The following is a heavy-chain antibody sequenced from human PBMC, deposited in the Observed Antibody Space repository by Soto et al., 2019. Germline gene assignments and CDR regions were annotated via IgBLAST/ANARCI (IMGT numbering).Heavy chain of an antibody. D-gene: IGHD2-2*01. CDR1: GFTFSSYA. CDR2: ISGSGGST. Sequence: PGGSLRLSCAASGFTFSSYAMHWVRQAPGKGLEWVAGISGSGGSTYYADSVKGRFTLSRDNSRNTLYLQMNSLRAEDTAVYYCAKDRAQRLIVQAGTFDYWGQGNMVTVSS. CDR3: AKDRAQRLIVQAGTFDY. V-gene: IGHV3-23*01. J-gene: IGHJ4*02.